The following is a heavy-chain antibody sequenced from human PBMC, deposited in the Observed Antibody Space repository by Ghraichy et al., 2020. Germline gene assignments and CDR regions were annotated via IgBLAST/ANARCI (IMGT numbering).Heavy chain of an antibody. CDR3: ARGKRLGYDILAGYYYYYYMDV. Sequence: SETLSLTCAVYGGSFSGYYWSWIRQPPGKGLEWIGEINHSGCTNYNPSLKSRVTISVDTSKNQFSLKLSPVTASDSAVYYCARGKRLGYDILAGYYYYYYMDVWVKGTTVTVSS. CDR1: GGSFSGYY. CDR2: INHSGCT. V-gene: IGHV4-34*01. J-gene: IGHJ6*03. D-gene: IGHD3-9*01.